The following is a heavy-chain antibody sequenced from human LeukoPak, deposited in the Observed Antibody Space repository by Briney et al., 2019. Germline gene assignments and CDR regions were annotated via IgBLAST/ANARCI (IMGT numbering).Heavy chain of an antibody. CDR1: GFTFSSYA. Sequence: GGSLRLSCAASGFTFSSYAMSWVRQAPGKGLEWVSAISGSAGSTYYADSVKGRFTISRDNSKNTLYLQMNSLRVEDTAVYYCAKATSVIAAAGWYPGWFDPWGQGTLVTVSS. D-gene: IGHD6-25*01. J-gene: IGHJ5*02. V-gene: IGHV3-23*01. CDR3: AKATSVIAAAGWYPGWFDP. CDR2: ISGSAGST.